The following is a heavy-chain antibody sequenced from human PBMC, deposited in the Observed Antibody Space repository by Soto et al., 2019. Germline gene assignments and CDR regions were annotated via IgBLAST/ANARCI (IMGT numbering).Heavy chain of an antibody. CDR3: ARDCPGAVHGFDP. D-gene: IGHD6-19*01. J-gene: IGHJ5*02. CDR1: GFTFSAHY. V-gene: IGHV3-72*01. Sequence: GGSLRLSCAASGFTFSAHYMDWVRQAPGKGLEWVGRIRNKANSYTTQYAASVKGRFTTSRDDSKNSLYLQMNSLKTEDTAVYYCARDCPGAVHGFDPWGQGTLVTVSS. CDR2: IRNKANSYTT.